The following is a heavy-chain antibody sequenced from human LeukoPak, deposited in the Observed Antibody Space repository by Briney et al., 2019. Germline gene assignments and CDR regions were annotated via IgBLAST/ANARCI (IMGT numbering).Heavy chain of an antibody. CDR3: ARDRGLNYDSSGYPEFDY. V-gene: IGHV1-69*04. CDR2: IIPILGIA. D-gene: IGHD3-22*01. Sequence: GASVKVSCKASGGTFSSYAISWVRQAPGQGLKWMGRIIPILGIANYAQKFQGRVTITADKSTSTAYMELSSLRSEDTAVYYCARDRGLNYDSSGYPEFDYWGQGTLVTVSS. J-gene: IGHJ4*02. CDR1: GGTFSSYA.